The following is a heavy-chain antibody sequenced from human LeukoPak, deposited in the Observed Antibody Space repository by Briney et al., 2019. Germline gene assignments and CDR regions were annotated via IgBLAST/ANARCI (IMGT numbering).Heavy chain of an antibody. V-gene: IGHV1-2*02. CDR3: ARHTVAATGTVDY. CDR1: GYTFTGYY. J-gene: IGHJ4*02. CDR2: INPNSGGT. D-gene: IGHD6-13*01. Sequence: GASVKVSCKASGYTFTGYYIHWVRQAPGQGLEWMGWINPNSGGTSYAQKFQGRVTMTRDTSISTAYMELSRLRSDDTAVYYCARHTVAATGTVDYWGQGTLVTVSS.